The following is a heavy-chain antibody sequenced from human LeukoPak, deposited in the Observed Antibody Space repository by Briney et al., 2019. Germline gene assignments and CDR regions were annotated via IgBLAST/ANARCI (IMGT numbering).Heavy chain of an antibody. CDR3: ARVKGGSGSPVGY. V-gene: IGHV1-2*02. J-gene: IGHJ4*02. CDR1: GYTFTGYY. CDR2: INPNSGGT. D-gene: IGHD3-10*01. Sequence: ASVTVSCKASGYTFTGYYMHWVRQAPGQGLEWMGWINPNSGGTNYAQKFQGRVTMTRDTSISTAYMELSRLRSDDTAVYYCARVKGGSGSPVGYWGQGTLVTVSS.